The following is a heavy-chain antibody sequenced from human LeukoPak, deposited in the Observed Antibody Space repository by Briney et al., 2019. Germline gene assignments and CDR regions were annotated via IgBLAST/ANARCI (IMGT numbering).Heavy chain of an antibody. Sequence: SETLSLTCTFSGGSISSYYWSWIRQPAGKGLEWIGRIHTSGSTNYNPSLKSRVTMSVDTSKSQFSLKLSSVTAADTAVYYCARDVYYYDSSGYENAFDIWGQGTMVTVSS. D-gene: IGHD3-22*01. CDR1: GGSISSYY. CDR3: ARDVYYYDSSGYENAFDI. J-gene: IGHJ3*02. CDR2: IHTSGST. V-gene: IGHV4-4*07.